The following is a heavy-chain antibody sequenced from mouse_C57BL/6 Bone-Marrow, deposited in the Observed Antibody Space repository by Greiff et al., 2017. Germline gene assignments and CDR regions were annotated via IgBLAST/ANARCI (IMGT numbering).Heavy chain of an antibody. CDR1: GYTFTSYW. D-gene: IGHD1-1*01. CDR2: IDPSDSYT. J-gene: IGHJ2*01. CDR3: ARKGITTVVGNFHN. Sequence: QVQLQQPGPELVKPGASVKLSCKASGYTFTSYWMQWVKQRPGQGLEWIGEIDPSDSYTNYNPKFKGKATLTVDTSSSTAYMPLSSLTSEDSAVFYFARKGITTVVGNFHNWGHGNTPTVS. V-gene: IGHV1-50*01.